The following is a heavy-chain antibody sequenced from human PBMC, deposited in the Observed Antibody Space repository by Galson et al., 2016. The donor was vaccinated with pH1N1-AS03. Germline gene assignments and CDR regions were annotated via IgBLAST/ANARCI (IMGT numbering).Heavy chain of an antibody. CDR1: GFTFKSYW. D-gene: IGHD2-21*02. V-gene: IGHV3-7*03. CDR2: INQDENEK. J-gene: IGHJ6*03. CDR3: ARKSTGTEHIVVVTGRYGYYYMDV. Sequence: SLRLSCAASGFTFKSYWMSWVRQAPGKGLEWVANINQDENEKYCVDSVKGRFTISRDNAKNSLYLEMNSLRAEDTALYYCARKSTGTEHIVVVTGRYGYYYMDVWGKGTTVTVSS.